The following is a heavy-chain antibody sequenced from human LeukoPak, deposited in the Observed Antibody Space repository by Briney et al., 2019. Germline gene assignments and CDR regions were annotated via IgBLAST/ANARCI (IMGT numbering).Heavy chain of an antibody. D-gene: IGHD3-10*01. CDR1: GFTFSNAW. V-gene: IGHV3-23*01. CDR2: ISVSGGST. Sequence: SGGSLRLSCAASGFTFSNAWMSWVRQAPGKGLEWVSGISVSGGSTYYADSVKGRFTISRDNSKNSLYLQMNSLRAEDTAVYYCARDWGIDYGSGSYLDYWGQGTLVTVSS. CDR3: ARDWGIDYGSGSYLDY. J-gene: IGHJ4*02.